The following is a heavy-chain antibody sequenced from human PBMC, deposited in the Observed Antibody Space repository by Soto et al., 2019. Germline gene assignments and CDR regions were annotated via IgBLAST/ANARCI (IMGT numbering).Heavy chain of an antibody. J-gene: IGHJ4*02. CDR2: IYADGRT. CDR1: GLIFSSSY. D-gene: IGHD6-19*01. V-gene: IGHV3-53*02. CDR3: ARCGGWYGQCYFDC. Sequence: DVQLVETGGGWIQPGRSLSLSFEASGLIFSSSYMTWFGQAPGKGLEWVSVIYADGRTYYADSVKGRFTISRDNFKNTLYLQMNSLSAEDTAVYYCARCGGWYGQCYFDCWGQGTLVTVSS.